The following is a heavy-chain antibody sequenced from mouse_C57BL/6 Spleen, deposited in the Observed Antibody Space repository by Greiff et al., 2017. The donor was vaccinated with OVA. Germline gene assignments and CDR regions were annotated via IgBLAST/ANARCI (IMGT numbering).Heavy chain of an antibody. CDR2: INPYNGGT. D-gene: IGHD2-4*01. CDR3: ARSYYDYDWFAY. CDR1: GYTFTDYY. Sequence: EVQLQQSGPVLVKPGASVKMSCKASGYTFTDYYMNWVKQSHGKSLEWLGVINPYNGGTSYNQKFKGKATLTVDKSSSTAYMELNILTSEDSAVYYCARSYYDYDWFAYWGQGTLVTVSA. V-gene: IGHV1-19*01. J-gene: IGHJ3*01.